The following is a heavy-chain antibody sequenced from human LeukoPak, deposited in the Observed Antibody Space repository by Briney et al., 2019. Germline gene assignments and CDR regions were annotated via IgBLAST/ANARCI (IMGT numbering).Heavy chain of an antibody. D-gene: IGHD3-10*01. Sequence: ASVTVSFKVSGYTLTELSMHWVRQAPGKGGEWMGGFDPEDGETIYAQKFQGRVTMTEHTSTDTAYMELSSLRSEDTAVYYCATTMVRGSRGNWFDPWGQGTLVTVSS. J-gene: IGHJ5*02. CDR1: GYTLTELS. CDR3: ATTMVRGSRGNWFDP. V-gene: IGHV1-24*01. CDR2: FDPEDGET.